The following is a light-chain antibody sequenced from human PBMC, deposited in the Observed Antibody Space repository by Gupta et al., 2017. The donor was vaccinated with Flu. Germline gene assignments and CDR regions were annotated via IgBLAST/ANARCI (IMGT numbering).Light chain of an antibody. CDR2: DVS. CDR1: QGISSY. J-gene: IGKJ4*01. V-gene: IGKV1-9*01. CDR3: QQLDSYPFT. Sequence: PSFLSASVGDRVTITCRARQGISSYFDWYQQKPGKAPKLLMYDVSTLQSGVPSRFSGSGSGTEFTLTISSLQPEDFATYYCQQLDSYPFTFGRGTKVE.